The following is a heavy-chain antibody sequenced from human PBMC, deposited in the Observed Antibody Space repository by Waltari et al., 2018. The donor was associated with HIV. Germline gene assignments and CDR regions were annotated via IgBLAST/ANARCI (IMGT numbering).Heavy chain of an antibody. D-gene: IGHD2-15*01. CDR2: IKSEEDGGTT. CDR3: TSTGGGITDY. J-gene: IGHJ4*02. CDR1: GFTLTNAW. V-gene: IGHV3-15*01. Sequence: EVQLVESGGGLVKPGESLRLSCAASGFTLTNAWMSWVRQAPGKGREWVGRIKSEEDGGTTDYAAPVKGRFTISRDDSKNALYLQMNSLKTEDTALYYCTSTGGGITDYWGQGTLVTVSS.